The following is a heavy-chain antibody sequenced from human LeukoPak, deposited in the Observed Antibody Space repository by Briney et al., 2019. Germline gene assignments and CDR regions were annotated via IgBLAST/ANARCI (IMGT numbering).Heavy chain of an antibody. Sequence: QPGGSLRLSCAASGFTFSSYAMSWVRQAPGKGLEWVSAISGSGGSTYYADSVKGRFTISRDNSKNTLYLQMNSLRAEDTAVYYCAKDRKPYDSSGYRVNEFDYWGQGTLVTVSS. V-gene: IGHV3-23*01. CDR3: AKDRKPYDSSGYRVNEFDY. CDR1: GFTFSSYA. J-gene: IGHJ4*02. CDR2: ISGSGGST. D-gene: IGHD3-22*01.